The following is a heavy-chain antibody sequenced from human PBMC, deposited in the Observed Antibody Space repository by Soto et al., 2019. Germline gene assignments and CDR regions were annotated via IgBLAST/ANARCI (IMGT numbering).Heavy chain of an antibody. J-gene: IGHJ4*02. V-gene: IGHV1-69*11. CDR3: ASDAEERGYFDY. Sequence: QVQLLQSGAEVKKPGSSVKVSCQASGGSFRTSSINWVRHAPGQGLEWLGGIIPILGTGNYAQKFEDRLTITADESTTTAYMELSSLSSEDMAIYYCASDAEERGYFDYWGQGTRVTVSS. CDR2: IIPILGTG. CDR1: GGSFRTSS.